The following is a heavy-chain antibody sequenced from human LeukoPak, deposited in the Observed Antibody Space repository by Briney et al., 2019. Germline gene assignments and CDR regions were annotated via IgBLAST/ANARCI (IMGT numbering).Heavy chain of an antibody. D-gene: IGHD4-17*01. J-gene: IGHJ5*02. CDR2: INHSGST. CDR1: GGSISSSSYY. V-gene: IGHV4-39*07. CDR3: ARGVNLVPYGDSPNWFDP. Sequence: SETLSLTCTVSGGSISSSSYYWSWIRQPPGKGLEWIGEINHSGSTNYNPSLKSRVTISVDTSKNQFSLKLSSVTAADTAVYYCARGVNLVPYGDSPNWFDPWGQGTLVTVSS.